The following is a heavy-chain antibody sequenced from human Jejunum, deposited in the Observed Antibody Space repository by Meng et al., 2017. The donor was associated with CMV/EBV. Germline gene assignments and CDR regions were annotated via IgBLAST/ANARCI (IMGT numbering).Heavy chain of an antibody. CDR1: GYTFTSYA. Sequence: QVQLVHSGSELKKPXASVKAACKAYGYTFTSYAMNGVRQAPRQGLEWRGWINTNTGNPTYAQGFTGRFVFSLDTSVSTAYLQISSLKAEDTAVYYCARDKIAVAGITGDDWGQGTLGTVSS. V-gene: IGHV7-4-1*02. CDR3: ARDKIAVAGITGDD. D-gene: IGHD6-19*01. CDR2: INTNTGNP. J-gene: IGHJ4*02.